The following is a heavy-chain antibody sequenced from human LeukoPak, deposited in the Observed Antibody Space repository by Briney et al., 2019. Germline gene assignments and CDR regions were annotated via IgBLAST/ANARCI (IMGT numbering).Heavy chain of an antibody. V-gene: IGHV4-34*01. CDR1: TQSFSGYY. CDR2: TTHSGST. Sequence: SATLSLTCAVYTQSFSGYYWTWSRQPPGKGLEWIGETTHSGSTNYNPSLKSRAPISVDTSKNQFSLTLSSLIAADTAVYYCARARGDLSLDYWGRGTPVTVSS. D-gene: IGHD2-21*02. J-gene: IGHJ4*02. CDR3: ARARGDLSLDY.